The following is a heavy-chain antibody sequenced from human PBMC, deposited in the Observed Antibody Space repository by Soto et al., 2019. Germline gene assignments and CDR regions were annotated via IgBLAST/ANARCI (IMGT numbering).Heavy chain of an antibody. J-gene: IGHJ4*02. Sequence: GESLKISCKGSGYSFTSYWIGWLRQMPGKGLQWMGIIYPGDYDTRYSPSFQGQVTIAADKSISTAYLQWSSLKASDTAMYYCARLGSGWYHYFDYWGQGTLVTVSS. D-gene: IGHD6-19*01. CDR2: IYPGDYDT. CDR3: ARLGSGWYHYFDY. CDR1: GYSFTSYW. V-gene: IGHV5-51*01.